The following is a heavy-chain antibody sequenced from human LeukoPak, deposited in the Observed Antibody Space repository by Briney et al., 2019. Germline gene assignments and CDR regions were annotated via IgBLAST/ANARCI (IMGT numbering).Heavy chain of an antibody. CDR2: ISYDGTNK. J-gene: IGHJ5*02. CDR3: ARDSTMFYYDSSGYQNWFDH. CDR1: GFTFTNYA. D-gene: IGHD3-22*01. V-gene: IGHV3-30-3*01. Sequence: GGSLRLSCAASGFTFTNYAMHWVRQAPGKGLEWVALISYDGTNKYYADSVKGRITISRDSSENTVNLQMDRLRPDDTAVYYCARDSTMFYYDSSGYQNWFDHWGQGTLVTVSS.